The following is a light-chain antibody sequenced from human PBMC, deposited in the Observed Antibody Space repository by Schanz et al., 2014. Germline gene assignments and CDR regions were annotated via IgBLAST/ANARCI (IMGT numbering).Light chain of an antibody. V-gene: IGLV1-44*01. CDR1: SSNIGSNA. CDR3: AAWDDSLKGLV. Sequence: QSVLTQPPSASGTPGQRVTISCSGSSSNIGSNAVNWYQQLPGTAPKLLIYTNSQRPSGVPDRFSGSKSGTSASLAISGLQSEDEADYYCAAWDDSLKGLVFGGGTKLT. J-gene: IGLJ3*02. CDR2: TNS.